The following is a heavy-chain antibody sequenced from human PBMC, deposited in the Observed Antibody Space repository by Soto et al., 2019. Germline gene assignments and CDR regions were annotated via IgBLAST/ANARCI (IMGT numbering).Heavy chain of an antibody. CDR1: GFDFRNYA. V-gene: IGHV3-30*19. J-gene: IGHJ5*02. CDR3: AREGDSHAFRGFDL. Sequence: GGSLRLSCAASGFDFRNYAMHWVRQAPGKGLEWVAVIRDDGKKTNYATSVRGRFTVSRDMSKSTIFLQMNNLRIDDSAIYSCAREGDSHAFRGFDLWGQGTPVTVSS. CDR2: IRDDGKKT. D-gene: IGHD5-18*01.